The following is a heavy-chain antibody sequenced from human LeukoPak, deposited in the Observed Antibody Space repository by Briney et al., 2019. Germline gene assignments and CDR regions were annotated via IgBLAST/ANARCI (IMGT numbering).Heavy chain of an antibody. CDR1: GYTFTGYY. CDR3: ARGLLRYFDSTFDY. D-gene: IGHD3-9*01. J-gene: IGHJ4*02. CDR2: INPNSGGT. V-gene: IGHV1-2*02. Sequence: ASVKVSCKASGYTFTGYYMHWVRQAPGQGLEWMGWINPNSGGTNYAQKFQGRVTMTRDMSTSTVYMELSSLRSEDTAVYYCARGLLRYFDSTFDYWGQGTLVTVSS.